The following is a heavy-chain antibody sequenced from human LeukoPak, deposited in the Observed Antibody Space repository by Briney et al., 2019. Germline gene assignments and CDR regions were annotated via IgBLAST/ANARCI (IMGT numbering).Heavy chain of an antibody. J-gene: IGHJ4*02. D-gene: IGHD1-1*01. CDR2: INWNSGSM. CDR3: AKDMAENGNDVNYFDN. Sequence: SLRLSCSAYGFTFDDYAMHRGRRAPGKGVERVSGINWNSGSMGYADSVKGRFPISREHVNNFLYLQMSSLRAEETALYYCAKDMAENGNDVNYFDNWGRATLVTVPS. CDR1: GFTFDDYA. V-gene: IGHV3-9*01.